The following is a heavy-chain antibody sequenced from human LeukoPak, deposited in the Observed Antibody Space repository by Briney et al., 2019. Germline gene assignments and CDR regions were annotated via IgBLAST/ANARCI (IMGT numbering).Heavy chain of an antibody. V-gene: IGHV3-23*01. CDR2: ISGTGGTT. J-gene: IGHJ4*01. CDR1: GFAFRSNA. CDR3: AKDAHSGSYFDY. Sequence: PGRSLRLSCAASGFAFRSNAMCWVRLAPGKGLEWVSLISGTGGTTYYADSVKGRLTISRDNSKNTLYLQMNSLRVEDTAVYYCAKDAHSGSYFDYWGQGILVTVSS. D-gene: IGHD1-26*01.